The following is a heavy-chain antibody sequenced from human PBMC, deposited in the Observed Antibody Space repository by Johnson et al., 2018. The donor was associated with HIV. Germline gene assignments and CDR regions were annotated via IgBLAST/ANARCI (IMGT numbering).Heavy chain of an antibody. J-gene: IGHJ3*02. V-gene: IGHV3-66*01. CDR3: ARPRRGMGTNRNALEI. CDR2: IYSGGST. CDR1: GFTVSSNY. D-gene: IGHD5-24*01. Sequence: MQLVESGGGVVQPGRSLRLSCAASGFTVSSNYMSWVRQAPGKGLEWVSVIYSGGSTYNADSVRGRFTISRDNAKNSLYLQMNSLRAEDTAVYYCARPRRGMGTNRNALEIWGQGTMVTVSS.